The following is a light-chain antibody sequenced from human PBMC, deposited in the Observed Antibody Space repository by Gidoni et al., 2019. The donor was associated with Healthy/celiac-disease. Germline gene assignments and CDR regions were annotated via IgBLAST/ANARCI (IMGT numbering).Light chain of an antibody. CDR1: QSVLYSSNNKNY. Sequence: TVITQSPASLAVSLGERATINCRSSQSVLYSSNNKNYLAWYQQKPGQPPKLLIYWASTRESGVPDRFSGSGSGTDFTLTISSLQAEDVAVYYCQQYYSTPPTFGQGTKLEIK. V-gene: IGKV4-1*01. CDR2: WAS. CDR3: QQYYSTPPT. J-gene: IGKJ2*01.